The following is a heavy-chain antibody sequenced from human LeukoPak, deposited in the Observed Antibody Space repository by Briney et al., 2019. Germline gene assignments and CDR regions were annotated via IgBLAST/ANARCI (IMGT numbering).Heavy chain of an antibody. CDR3: AKGEAAAIYGMDV. D-gene: IGHD6-13*01. CDR2: ISGSGGST. Sequence: GGSLRLSCAASGFTFSSYAMSWVRQAPGKGLEWVSAISGSGGSTCYADSVKGRFTISRDNSKNTLYLQMNSLRAEDTAVYYCAKGEAAAIYGMDVWGQGTTVTVSS. V-gene: IGHV3-23*01. J-gene: IGHJ6*02. CDR1: GFTFSSYA.